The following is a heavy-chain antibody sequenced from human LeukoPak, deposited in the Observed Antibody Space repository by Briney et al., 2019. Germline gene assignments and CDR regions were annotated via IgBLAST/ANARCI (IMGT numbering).Heavy chain of an antibody. D-gene: IGHD4-11*01. J-gene: IGHJ4*02. V-gene: IGHV1-46*01. Sequence: ASVTVSCKISGYSLSTYYLHWVRQAPGQGLEWMGTIHPSGDSTNYAPKFQGRVTMTRDMSTSTVYMEVSSLRSDDTAVYYCARGIRISNLDYWGQRTLVTVSS. CDR1: GYSLSTYY. CDR2: IHPSGDST. CDR3: ARGIRISNLDY.